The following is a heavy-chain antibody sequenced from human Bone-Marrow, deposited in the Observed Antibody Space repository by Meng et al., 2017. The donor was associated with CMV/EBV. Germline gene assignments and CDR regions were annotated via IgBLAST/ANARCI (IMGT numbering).Heavy chain of an antibody. Sequence: CAFYGGSFSGYYWSWIRQPPGKGLEWIGEINHSGSTNYTPSLKSRVTISVDTSKNQFSLKLSSVTAADTAVYYCARAAYGDYHWFDPWGQGTLVTVSS. D-gene: IGHD4-17*01. V-gene: IGHV4-34*01. CDR3: ARAAYGDYHWFDP. CDR1: GGSFSGYY. J-gene: IGHJ5*02. CDR2: INHSGST.